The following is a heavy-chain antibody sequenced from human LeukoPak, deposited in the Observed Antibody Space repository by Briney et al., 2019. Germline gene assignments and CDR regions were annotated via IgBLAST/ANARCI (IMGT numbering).Heavy chain of an antibody. Sequence: SVKVSCKASGYTFTSYYMHWVRQAPGQGLEWMGGIIPIFGTANYAQKFQGRVTITADESTSTAYMELSSLRSEDTAVYYCARDTDNWNDGNWFDPWGQGTLVTVSS. V-gene: IGHV1-69*13. CDR3: ARDTDNWNDGNWFDP. CDR2: IIPIFGTA. D-gene: IGHD1-1*01. CDR1: GYTFTSYY. J-gene: IGHJ5*02.